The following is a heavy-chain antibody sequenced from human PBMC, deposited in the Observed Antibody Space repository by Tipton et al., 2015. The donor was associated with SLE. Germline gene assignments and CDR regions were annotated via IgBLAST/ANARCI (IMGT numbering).Heavy chain of an antibody. CDR3: AREKENTGWFWLNAFDV. J-gene: IGHJ3*01. Sequence: TLSLTCTVSGGSISSGNYYCSWTRQPAGKGLEWIGRIYPSGSTNHNPSLKSRVTISVDTFKNQVSLNLSSVTAADTAIYYYAREKENTGWFWLNAFDVWGRGTLVTVST. V-gene: IGHV4-61*02. CDR2: IYPSGST. D-gene: IGHD6-19*01. CDR1: GGSISSGNYY.